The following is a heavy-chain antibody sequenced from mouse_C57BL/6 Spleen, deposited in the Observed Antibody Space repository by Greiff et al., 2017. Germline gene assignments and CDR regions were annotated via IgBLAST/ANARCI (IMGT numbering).Heavy chain of an antibody. Sequence: EVKLMESGPELVKPGDSVKISCKASGYSFTGYFMNWVMQSHGKSLEWIGRINPYNGDTFYNQKFKGKATLTVDKSSSTAHMELRSLTSEDSAVYYCARYDSYDGYPYFDYWGQGTTLTVSS. D-gene: IGHD2-3*01. J-gene: IGHJ2*01. CDR2: INPYNGDT. V-gene: IGHV1-20*01. CDR3: ARYDSYDGYPYFDY. CDR1: GYSFTGYF.